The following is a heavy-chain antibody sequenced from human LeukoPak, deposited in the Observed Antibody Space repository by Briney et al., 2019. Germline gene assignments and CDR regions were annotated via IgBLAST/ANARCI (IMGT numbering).Heavy chain of an antibody. V-gene: IGHV3-11*04. CDR2: ISSSGSTI. CDR1: GFTFSDYY. J-gene: IGHJ4*02. D-gene: IGHD5-18*01. CDR3: ANSHSYGYFDY. Sequence: GGSLRLSCAASGFTFSDYYMSWIRQAPGKGLEWVSYISSSGSTIYYADSVKGRFTISRDNAKNSLYLQMNSLRAEDTAVYYCANSHSYGYFDYWGQGTLVTVSS.